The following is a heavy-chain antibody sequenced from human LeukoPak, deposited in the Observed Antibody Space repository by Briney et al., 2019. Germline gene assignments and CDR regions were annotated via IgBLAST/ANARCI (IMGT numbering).Heavy chain of an antibody. J-gene: IGHJ5*02. CDR2: IYYSGST. Sequence: SETLSLTCTVSGGSISSGGYYWSWIRQHPGKGLEWIGYIYYSGSTYYNPSLKSRVTISVDTSKNQFSLKLSSVTAADTAVYYCASETRRAGGVGFDPWGQGTLVTVSS. V-gene: IGHV4-31*03. CDR1: GGSISSGGYY. D-gene: IGHD2-8*02. CDR3: ASETRRAGGVGFDP.